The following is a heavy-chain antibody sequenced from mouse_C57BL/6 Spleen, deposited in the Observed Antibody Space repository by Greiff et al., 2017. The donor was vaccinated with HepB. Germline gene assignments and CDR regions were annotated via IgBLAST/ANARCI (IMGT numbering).Heavy chain of an antibody. V-gene: IGHV1-54*01. D-gene: IGHD1-1*01. CDR3: AIGLYYYGSSSYCYTMDY. Sequence: QVQLQQSGAELVRPGTSVKVSCKASGYAFTNYLIEWVKQRPGQGLEWIGVINPGSGGTNYNEKFKGKATLTADKSSSTAYMQLSSLTSEDSAVYFCAIGLYYYGSSSYCYTMDYWGQGTSVTVSS. CDR1: GYAFTNYL. CDR2: INPGSGGT. J-gene: IGHJ4*01.